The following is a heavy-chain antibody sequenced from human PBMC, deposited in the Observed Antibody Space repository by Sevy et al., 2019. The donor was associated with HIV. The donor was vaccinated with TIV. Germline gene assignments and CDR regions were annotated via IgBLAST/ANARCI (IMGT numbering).Heavy chain of an antibody. Sequence: LRLSCAASGFTFDDYAMHWVRQAPGKGLEWVSGISWNSGSIGYADSVKGRFTISRDNAKNSLYLQMNSLRAEDTALYYCAKDAHSGGWFSSFDYWGLGSLVTVSS. D-gene: IGHD6-19*01. V-gene: IGHV3-9*01. J-gene: IGHJ4*02. CDR2: ISWNSGSI. CDR3: AKDAHSGGWFSSFDY. CDR1: GFTFDDYA.